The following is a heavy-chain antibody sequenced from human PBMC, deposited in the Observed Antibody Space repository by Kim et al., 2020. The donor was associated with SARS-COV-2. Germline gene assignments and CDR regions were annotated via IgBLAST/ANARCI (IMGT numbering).Heavy chain of an antibody. CDR3: VKDLRIAAATTVTANWYFDL. D-gene: IGHD6-13*01. CDR2: ISSNGGST. J-gene: IGHJ2*01. Sequence: GGSLRLSCSASGFTFSSYAMHWVRQAPGKGLEYVSAISSNGGSTYYADSVKGRFTISRDNSKNTLYLQMSSLRAEDTAVYYCVKDLRIAAATTVTANWYFDLWGRGTLVTVSS. CDR1: GFTFSSYA. V-gene: IGHV3-64D*06.